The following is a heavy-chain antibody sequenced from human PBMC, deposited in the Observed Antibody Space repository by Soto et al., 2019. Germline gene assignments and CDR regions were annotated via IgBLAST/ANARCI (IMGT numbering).Heavy chain of an antibody. V-gene: IGHV1-8*01. D-gene: IGHD1-7*01. CDR1: GYDFTSYD. Sequence: QVQLVQSGVEVMKPRASVKVSCKASGYDFTSYDINWVRQATGQGLEWMGWMNPNSGTKGYAQKFQGRVTITRNTSISTAYMELSSLRSEDTAVYYCARVGTGTTSDVDYYGMDVCGQGTTVTDS. CDR2: MNPNSGTK. J-gene: IGHJ6*02. CDR3: ARVGTGTTSDVDYYGMDV.